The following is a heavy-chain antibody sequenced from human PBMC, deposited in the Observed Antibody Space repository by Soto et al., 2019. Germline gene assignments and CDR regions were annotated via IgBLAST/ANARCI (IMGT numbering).Heavy chain of an antibody. CDR3: ANMAAAGTG. CDR2: ISYDGSNK. D-gene: IGHD6-13*01. J-gene: IGHJ4*02. CDR1: GFTFSSYA. Sequence: GGSLRLSCAASGFTFSSYAMHWVRQAPGKGLEWVAVISYDGSNKYYAGSVKDRFTISRDNSKNTLYLQMNSLRVEDTAVFYCANMAAAGTGWGQGTLVTVSS. V-gene: IGHV3-30-3*01.